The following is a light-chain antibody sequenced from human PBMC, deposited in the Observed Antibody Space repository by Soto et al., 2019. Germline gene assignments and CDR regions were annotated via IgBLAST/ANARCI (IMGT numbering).Light chain of an antibody. J-gene: IGKJ2*01. Sequence: EIVMTQSPATLSVSPGERATLACRASQSVSNNLAWYQQKPGHAPRLLIYGASTRATGIPARFSGSGSWTEFTLNISSLQSEDFAVYYCQQYDNWPRTFGQGTKLEIK. CDR3: QQYDNWPRT. CDR1: QSVSNN. CDR2: GAS. V-gene: IGKV3-15*01.